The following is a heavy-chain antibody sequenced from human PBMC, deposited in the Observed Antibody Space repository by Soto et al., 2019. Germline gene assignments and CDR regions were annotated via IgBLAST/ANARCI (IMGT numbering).Heavy chain of an antibody. CDR3: VKDWTGDTCPCMDV. Sequence: EVQLLESGGGLVQPGGSLRLSCAASGFTFKKYAMTWVRQAPGKGLEWVSTISGKDGSTYYADSVKGRFTISIDNSKNALYLQMSSLRAEDTALYYCVKDWTGDTCPCMDVWGQGTTVTVSS. D-gene: IGHD2-8*02. J-gene: IGHJ6*01. CDR1: GFTFKKYA. V-gene: IGHV3-23*01. CDR2: ISGKDGST.